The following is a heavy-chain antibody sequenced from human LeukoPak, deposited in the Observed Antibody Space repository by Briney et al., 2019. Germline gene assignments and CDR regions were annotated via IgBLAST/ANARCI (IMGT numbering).Heavy chain of an antibody. J-gene: IGHJ6*02. Sequence: ASVNVSCKASGYMFPSYTITWVRQAPGQGLEWMGGISAYNGDTNYAHKVQGRVTMTTDTPTSTAYMELKSLISDDTAVYYCARGRYHYDSSGSPKSAYYGLDVWGQGTAVTISS. CDR1: GYMFPSYT. CDR2: ISAYNGDT. D-gene: IGHD3-22*01. V-gene: IGHV1-18*01. CDR3: ARGRYHYDSSGSPKSAYYGLDV.